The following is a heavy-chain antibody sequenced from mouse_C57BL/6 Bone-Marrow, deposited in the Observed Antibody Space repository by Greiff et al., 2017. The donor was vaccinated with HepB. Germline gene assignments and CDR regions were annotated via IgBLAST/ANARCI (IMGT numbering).Heavy chain of an antibody. D-gene: IGHD1-1*01. V-gene: IGHV2-2*01. CDR1: GFSLTSYG. CDR3: ARYSSLYAMDY. J-gene: IGHJ4*01. Sequence: QVQLKESGPGLVQPSQSLSITCTVSGFSLTSYGVHWVRQSPGKGLEWLGVIWSGGSTDYTAAFISRLSISKDNSKSQVFFKMNSLQADDTAIYYCARYSSLYAMDYWGQGTSVTVSS. CDR2: IWSGGST.